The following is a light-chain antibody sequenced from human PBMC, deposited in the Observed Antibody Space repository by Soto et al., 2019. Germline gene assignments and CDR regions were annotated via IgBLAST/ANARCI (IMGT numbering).Light chain of an antibody. V-gene: IGKV3-15*01. CDR2: GAS. Sequence: EIVMTQSPATLSVSPGERATLSCRASQSVSTNLAWYQQKPGQAPRLLIYGASTRATAVPARFSGSGSGTELSLSICSVQSEDFAVYFCHLYNNCPVTFGGGTKVEIK. CDR1: QSVSTN. CDR3: HLYNNCPVT. J-gene: IGKJ4*01.